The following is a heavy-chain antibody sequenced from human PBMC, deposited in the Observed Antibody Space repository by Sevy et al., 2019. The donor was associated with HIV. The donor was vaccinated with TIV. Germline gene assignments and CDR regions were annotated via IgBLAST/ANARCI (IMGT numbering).Heavy chain of an antibody. Sequence: ASVKVSCKVSGYTLTELSMHWVRQAPGKGLEWMGGFDPEDGETIYAQKFQGRVTMTEDTSTDTAYMELSGLRSEDTAVYYCATYTPIPPNIRNYYYYYGMDVWGQGTTVTVSS. CDR3: ATYTPIPPNIRNYYYYYGMDV. D-gene: IGHD2-2*02. CDR1: GYTLTELS. V-gene: IGHV1-24*01. J-gene: IGHJ6*02. CDR2: FDPEDGET.